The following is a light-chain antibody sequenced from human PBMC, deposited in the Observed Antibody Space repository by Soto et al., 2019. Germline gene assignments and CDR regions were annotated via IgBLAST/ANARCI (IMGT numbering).Light chain of an antibody. CDR3: QQYKDYVYT. CDR1: QTVERW. CDR2: DVS. Sequence: DIQMTQSPSTLSASVGDRVIITCRASQTVERWMAWYQQKPGKAPKLLISDVSTLERGVPSRFSGSGPATEFTLTISGLQPDDFATYYCQQYKDYVYTFGQGTKVESK. V-gene: IGKV1-5*01. J-gene: IGKJ2*01.